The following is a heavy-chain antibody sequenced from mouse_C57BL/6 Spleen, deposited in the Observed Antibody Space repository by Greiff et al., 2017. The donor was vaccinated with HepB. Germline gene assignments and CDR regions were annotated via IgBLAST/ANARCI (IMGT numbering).Heavy chain of an antibody. CDR2: IDPSDSYT. CDR1: GYTFTSYW. J-gene: IGHJ4*01. V-gene: IGHV1-50*01. CDR3: ASQLGRRAMDY. D-gene: IGHD4-1*02. Sequence: VQLQQPGAELVKPGASVKLSCKASGYTFTSYWMQWVKQRPGQGLEWIGEIDPSDSYTNYNQKFKGKATLTVDTSSSTAYMQLSSLTSEDSAVYYCASQLGRRAMDYWGQGTSVTVSS.